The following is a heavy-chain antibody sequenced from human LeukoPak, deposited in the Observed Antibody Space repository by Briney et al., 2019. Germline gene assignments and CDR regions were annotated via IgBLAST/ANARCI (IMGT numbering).Heavy chain of an antibody. Sequence: SETLSLTCAVYGGSFSGYYWSWIRQPPGKGLEWIGEINHSGSTNYNPSLKSRVTISVDTSKSQFSLKLSSVTAADTAVYYCARGGDDFWSGPNAFDIWGQGTMVTVSS. CDR1: GGSFSGYY. D-gene: IGHD3-3*01. CDR2: INHSGST. J-gene: IGHJ3*02. V-gene: IGHV4-34*01. CDR3: ARGGDDFWSGPNAFDI.